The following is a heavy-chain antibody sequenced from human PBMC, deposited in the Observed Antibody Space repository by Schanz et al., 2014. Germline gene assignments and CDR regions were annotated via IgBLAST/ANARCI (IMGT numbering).Heavy chain of an antibody. V-gene: IGHV3-7*01. CDR1: GVTFSSYA. CDR2: INQDGSEK. Sequence: EVRLVESGGGFVQPGGSLRLSCVASGVTFSSYAMSWVRQASGKGLEWVANINQDGSEKYYVDSVKGRFTISRDNAKNSLYLQMNGLRAEDTAVFYCARDGAELYYFDYWGQGTLVTVSS. D-gene: IGHD1-1*01. J-gene: IGHJ4*02. CDR3: ARDGAELYYFDY.